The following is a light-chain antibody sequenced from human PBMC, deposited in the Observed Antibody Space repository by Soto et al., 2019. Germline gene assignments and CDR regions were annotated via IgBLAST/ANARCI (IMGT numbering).Light chain of an antibody. CDR3: SSYTSSSTPYV. CDR1: SSDVGGYNY. V-gene: IGLV2-14*01. CDR2: EVS. Sequence: QSALTQPASVSGSPGQSITISCTGTSSDVGGYNYVSWYQHHPGKAPKVMIYEVSNRPSGVSNRFSGSKSGNTASLTISGLQAEDEADYYCSSYTSSSTPYVLGNGTKVTVV. J-gene: IGLJ1*01.